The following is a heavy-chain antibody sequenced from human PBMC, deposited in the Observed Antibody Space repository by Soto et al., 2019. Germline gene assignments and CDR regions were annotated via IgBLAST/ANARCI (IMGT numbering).Heavy chain of an antibody. CDR2: INHSGST. J-gene: IGHJ6*02. D-gene: IGHD4-17*01. CDR3: ARGATTVAHYYYYGMDV. V-gene: IGHV4-34*01. Sequence: SETLSLTCTVYGGSFSGYYWSWIRQPPGKGLDWIGEINHSGSTSYNPSLKSRVTTSVDTSKNQFSLKLSSVTAADTAVYFCARGATTVAHYYYYGMDVWGQGTTVTVSS. CDR1: GGSFSGYY.